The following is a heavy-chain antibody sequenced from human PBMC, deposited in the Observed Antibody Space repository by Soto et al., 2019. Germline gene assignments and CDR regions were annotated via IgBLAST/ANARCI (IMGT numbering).Heavy chain of an antibody. J-gene: IGHJ4*02. CDR1: GDSVSSVGFH. Sequence: TSETLSLTCTVSGDSVSSVGFHWAWLRRTPGKGREWIGYIYNGGSTYYRPSLESRRPMSRDATRNHYSQRLSSVTAADPAVYFCARAPVGLDTISYFDYWGQGNLVTVSS. V-gene: IGHV4-30-4*01. CDR3: ARAPVGLDTISYFDY. D-gene: IGHD3-3*01. CDR2: IYNGGST.